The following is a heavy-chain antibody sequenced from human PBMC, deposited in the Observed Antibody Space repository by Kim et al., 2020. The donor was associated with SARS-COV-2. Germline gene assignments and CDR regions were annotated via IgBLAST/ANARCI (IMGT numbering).Heavy chain of an antibody. J-gene: IGHJ4*02. V-gene: IGHV7-4-1*02. CDR3: ARDLGSSWYELEFDY. Sequence: QGFTGRFVFSLDTSVSTAYLQISSLKAEDTAVYYCARDLGSSWYELEFDYWGQGTLVTVSS. D-gene: IGHD6-13*01.